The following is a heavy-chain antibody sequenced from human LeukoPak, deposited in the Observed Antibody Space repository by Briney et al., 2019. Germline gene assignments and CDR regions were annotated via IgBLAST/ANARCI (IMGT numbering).Heavy chain of an antibody. Sequence: GESLKISCKGSGYSFTSYWIGWVRQMPGKGLEWMGIIYPGDSDTRYSPSFQGQVTISADKSISTAYLQWSSLEASDTAMYYCARRPGSSGWYLWYFDLRGRGTLVTASS. J-gene: IGHJ2*01. CDR3: ARRPGSSGWYLWYFDL. V-gene: IGHV5-51*01. CDR1: GYSFTSYW. D-gene: IGHD6-19*01. CDR2: IYPGDSDT.